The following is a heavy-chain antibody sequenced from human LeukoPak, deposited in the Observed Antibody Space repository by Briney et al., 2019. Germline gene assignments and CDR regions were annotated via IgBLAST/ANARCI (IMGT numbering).Heavy chain of an antibody. J-gene: IGHJ6*03. D-gene: IGHD2-15*01. CDR1: GFTFSSYG. CDR3: AKDAHVVVVAGVDSRMDV. V-gene: IGHV3-33*06. CDR2: IWYDGSNK. Sequence: GGSLRLSCAPSGFTFSSYGMHWVRQAPGKGLEWVAVIWYDGSNKYYADSEKGRFTISRDNSKNTTYLQMNSLRAEDTAVYYCAKDAHVVVVAGVDSRMDVWGKGTTVTVSS.